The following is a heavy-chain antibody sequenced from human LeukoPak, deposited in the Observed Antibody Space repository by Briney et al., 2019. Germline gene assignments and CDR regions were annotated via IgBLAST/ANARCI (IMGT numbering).Heavy chain of an antibody. CDR1: GGSISSYY. V-gene: IGHV4-59*08. Sequence: SETLSLTCTVSGGSISSYYWSWIRQPPGKGLEWIGYIYYSGSTNYNPSLKSRVTISVDTSKNQFSLKLSSVTAADTAVYYCATSRDGYNYSEDAFDIWGQGTMVTVSS. J-gene: IGHJ3*02. CDR2: IYYSGST. D-gene: IGHD5-24*01. CDR3: ATSRDGYNYSEDAFDI.